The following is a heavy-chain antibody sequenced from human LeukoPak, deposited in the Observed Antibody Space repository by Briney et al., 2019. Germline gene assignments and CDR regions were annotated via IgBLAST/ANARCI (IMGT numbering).Heavy chain of an antibody. V-gene: IGHV4-59*01. J-gene: IGHJ3*02. D-gene: IGHD2-2*02. Sequence: SETLSLTCTVSGGSISSYYWSWIRQPPGKGLEWIGYIYYSGSTNYNPSLKSRVTISGDTSKNQFSLKLSSVTAADTAVYYCARDDCSSTSCYIGAFDIWGQGTMVTVSS. CDR1: GGSISSYY. CDR2: IYYSGST. CDR3: ARDDCSSTSCYIGAFDI.